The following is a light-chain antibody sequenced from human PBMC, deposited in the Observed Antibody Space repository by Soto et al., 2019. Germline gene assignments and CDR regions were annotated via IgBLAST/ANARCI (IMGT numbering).Light chain of an antibody. CDR2: DNT. Sequence: GPGQRVTISCTGSRSNIGAGYAVHWYQQLPGTAPKLLIYDNTNRPSGVPDRFSASESGTSASLAITGLQSEDEADYYCQSYDTSLSASVFGGGTKVTVL. J-gene: IGLJ2*01. CDR1: RSNIGAGYA. V-gene: IGLV1-40*01. CDR3: QSYDTSLSASV.